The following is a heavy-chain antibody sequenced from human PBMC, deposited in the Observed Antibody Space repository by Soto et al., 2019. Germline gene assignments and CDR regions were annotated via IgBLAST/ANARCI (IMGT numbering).Heavy chain of an antibody. V-gene: IGHV4-34*01. J-gene: IGHJ4*01. D-gene: IGHD3-22*01. CDR2: ISDSGGT. Sequence: PPEALRLPCAVSGGTFSPYYMSWFRQPPGKGLEWVAEISDSGGTSYNPSFTSRVTISVDTSKSQFSLKLTSVTAADRAVYYCARGSVDTVDSSGFYEYWRHGPPVTVS. CDR3: ARGSVDTVDSSGFYEY. CDR1: GGTFSPYY.